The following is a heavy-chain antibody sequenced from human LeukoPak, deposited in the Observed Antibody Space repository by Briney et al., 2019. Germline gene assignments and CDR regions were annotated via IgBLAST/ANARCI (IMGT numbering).Heavy chain of an antibody. J-gene: IGHJ6*02. CDR2: IYPGDSDT. V-gene: IGHV5-51*01. Sequence: ESLKISCKGSGYSFTSYWIGWVRQMPGKGLEWMGIIYPGDSDTRYSPSFQGQVTISADKSISTAYLQWSSLKASDTAMYYCARLEGATSYYYGMDVWGQGTTVTVSS. CDR3: ARLEGATSYYYGMDV. D-gene: IGHD1-26*01. CDR1: GYSFTSYW.